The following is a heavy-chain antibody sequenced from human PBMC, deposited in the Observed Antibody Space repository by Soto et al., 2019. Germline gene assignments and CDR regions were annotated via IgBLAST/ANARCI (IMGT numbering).Heavy chain of an antibody. CDR1: GASISGFY. Sequence: PSETLSLTCTVSGASISGFYWSWIRKSAGKGLEWIGRIYATGTTDYNPSLKSRVMMSVDTSKKRFSLKLRSVTAADTAVYYCVRDGTKTLRDWFDPWGQGIPVTVSS. D-gene: IGHD1-1*01. V-gene: IGHV4-4*07. CDR2: IYATGTT. J-gene: IGHJ5*02. CDR3: VRDGTKTLRDWFDP.